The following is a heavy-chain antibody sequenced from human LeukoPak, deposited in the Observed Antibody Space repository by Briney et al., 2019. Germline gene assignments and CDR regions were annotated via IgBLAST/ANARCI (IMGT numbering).Heavy chain of an antibody. CDR2: LYSAGST. CDR3: ASGGMGARKFYSDPFHY. CDR1: GFTVSSNY. D-gene: IGHD2-15*01. J-gene: IGHJ4*02. Sequence: GRSLRLSCAASGFTVSSNYMSWVRQAPGKGLEWVSILYSAGSTYYADSVKGRFTVSRDNSRNTLYLQMNSLRVDDTAVYYCASGGMGARKFYSDPFHYWGQGTLVTVSS. V-gene: IGHV3-53*01.